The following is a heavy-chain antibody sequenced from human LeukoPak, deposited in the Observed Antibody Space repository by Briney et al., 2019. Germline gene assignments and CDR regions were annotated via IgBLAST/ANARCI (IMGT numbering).Heavy chain of an antibody. V-gene: IGHV1-46*01. Sequence: ASVKVSCKASGYTFTSYYMHWVRQAPGQELEWMGIINPSGGSTSYAQKFQGRVTMTRDTSTSTVYMELSSLRSEDTAVYYCARAPALIAAAGTWFDPWGQGTLVTVSS. CDR3: ARAPALIAAAGTWFDP. CDR1: GYTFTSYY. CDR2: INPSGGST. D-gene: IGHD6-13*01. J-gene: IGHJ5*02.